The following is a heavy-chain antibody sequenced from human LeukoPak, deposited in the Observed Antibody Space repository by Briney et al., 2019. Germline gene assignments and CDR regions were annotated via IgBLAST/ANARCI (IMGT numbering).Heavy chain of an antibody. J-gene: IGHJ4*02. V-gene: IGHV4-59*12. Sequence: SETLSLTCTVSGGSISSYYWSWIRQPPGKGLEWIGYIYYSGSTNYNPSLKSRVTISVDTSKNQISLKLSSVTAADTAVYYCAREREGWYYDYWGQGTLVTVSS. CDR1: GGSISSYY. CDR2: IYYSGST. CDR3: AREREGWYYDY. D-gene: IGHD6-19*01.